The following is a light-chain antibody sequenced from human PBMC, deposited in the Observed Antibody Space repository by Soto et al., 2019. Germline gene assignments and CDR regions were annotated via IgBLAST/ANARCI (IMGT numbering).Light chain of an antibody. CDR2: DVS. Sequence: QSALTQPRSVSGSPGQSVTISCTGTSSDVGGYNDVSWYQQHPGKAPKLMIYDVSKRPSGVPDRFSGSKSGNTASLTISGLQAEDEADYYCCSYEGSYTWVFGGGTQLTVL. V-gene: IGLV2-11*01. CDR1: SSDVGGYND. CDR3: CSYEGSYTWV. J-gene: IGLJ7*01.